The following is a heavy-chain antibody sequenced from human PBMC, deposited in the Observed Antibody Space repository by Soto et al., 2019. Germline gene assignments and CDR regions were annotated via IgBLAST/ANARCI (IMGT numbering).Heavy chain of an antibody. J-gene: IGHJ3*02. Sequence: GGSLRLSCAASGFTVSSNYMSWVRQAPGKGLECVSLIYSAGSTYYANSVKGRFTISRDTSKNTLYLQMNSLRAEDTAVYYCALYYRFNIVAPSFYIWGQGTMVTVSS. CDR3: ALYYRFNIVAPSFYI. V-gene: IGHV3-66*01. D-gene: IGHD5-12*01. CDR1: GFTVSSNY. CDR2: IYSAGST.